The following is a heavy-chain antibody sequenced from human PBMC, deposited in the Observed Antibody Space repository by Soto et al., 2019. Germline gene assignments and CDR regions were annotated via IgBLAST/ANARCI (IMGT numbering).Heavy chain of an antibody. CDR2: INHSGST. Sequence: QVQLQQWGAGLLKPSETLSLTCAVYGGSFSGYYWSWIRQPPGKGLEWIGEINHSGSTNYNPSLKSRVTRSVDTSKNQFSLKLSSVTAADTAVYYCARRRWKLLYGPANWFDPWGQGTLVTVSS. J-gene: IGHJ5*02. CDR3: ARRRWKLLYGPANWFDP. D-gene: IGHD2-2*02. V-gene: IGHV4-34*01. CDR1: GGSFSGYY.